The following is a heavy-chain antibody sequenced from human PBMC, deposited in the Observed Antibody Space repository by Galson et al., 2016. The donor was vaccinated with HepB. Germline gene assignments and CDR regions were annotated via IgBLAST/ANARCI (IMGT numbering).Heavy chain of an antibody. CDR2: ISAYNGDT. Sequence: SVKVSCKASGYTFTSYGISWVRQAPGQGLEWMGWISAYNGDTNYAQKSQGRVTLTTDTSTTTVYMELRSRGSDDTAVYYCARKPPGGALDVWGQGTTVTVSS. J-gene: IGHJ6*02. V-gene: IGHV1-18*01. CDR1: GYTFTSYG. CDR3: ARKPPGGALDV. D-gene: IGHD3-16*01.